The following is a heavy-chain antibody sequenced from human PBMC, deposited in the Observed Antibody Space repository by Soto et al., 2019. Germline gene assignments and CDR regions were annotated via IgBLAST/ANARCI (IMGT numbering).Heavy chain of an antibody. V-gene: IGHV1-18*01. D-gene: IGHD2-2*01. Sequence: HVQLVQSGGELKKPGASVKVSCNTSGYTFNTYFITWVRQAPGQGLEWMGWISPHNGNTNYAGKFQGRVTMTTDTITKTAYMELRNLRFDDTAVYYCARDTSNSFDYWGQGTLVTVSS. CDR1: GYTFNTYF. J-gene: IGHJ4*02. CDR3: ARDTSNSFDY. CDR2: ISPHNGNT.